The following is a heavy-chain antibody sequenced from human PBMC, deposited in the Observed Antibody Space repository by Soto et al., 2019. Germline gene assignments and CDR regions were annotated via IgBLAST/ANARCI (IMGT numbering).Heavy chain of an antibody. CDR1: GGSISSYY. CDR2: VYFSGNT. V-gene: IGHV4-59*01. Sequence: SETLSLTCTVSGGSISSYYWSWIRQSAGKGLEWIGYVYFSGNTNYNPSLKSRVTISIDTSKNQFSLRLASVTAADTAFYYCGSVRPSGYVLSWGQGTLVTVSS. CDR3: GSVRPSGYVLS. J-gene: IGHJ5*02. D-gene: IGHD6-25*01.